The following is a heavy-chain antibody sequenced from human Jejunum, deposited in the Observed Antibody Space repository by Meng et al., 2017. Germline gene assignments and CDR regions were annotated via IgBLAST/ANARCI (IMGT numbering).Heavy chain of an antibody. CDR3: AHGSGWLFDY. CDR1: WFSRSTTAVG. J-gene: IGHJ4*02. Sequence: QITLKRSGPTLVQPPPSPTLTCTFSWFSRSTTAVGVGWIRQPPGKALEWLAFIYWDDTKLYSPSLKSRVTITKDTSKNQVVLTMTNMDPVDTATYYCAHGSGWLFDYWSQGTLVTVSS. D-gene: IGHD6-19*01. CDR2: IYWDDTK. V-gene: IGHV2-5*02.